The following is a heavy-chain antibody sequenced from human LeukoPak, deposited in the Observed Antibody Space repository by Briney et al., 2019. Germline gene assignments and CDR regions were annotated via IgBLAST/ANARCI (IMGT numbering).Heavy chain of an antibody. CDR3: ARDAPYDTSGYYYISYFDY. Sequence: ASVKVSCKASGYIFTDYYIHWARQAPGQGLEWMGWINPNSGGTSYAQKFQGRVTMTRDTSIKTVYMELSRLRSDDTAVYYCARDAPYDTSGYYYISYFDYWGQGTLVTVSS. CDR2: INPNSGGT. J-gene: IGHJ4*02. V-gene: IGHV1-2*02. D-gene: IGHD3-22*01. CDR1: GYIFTDYY.